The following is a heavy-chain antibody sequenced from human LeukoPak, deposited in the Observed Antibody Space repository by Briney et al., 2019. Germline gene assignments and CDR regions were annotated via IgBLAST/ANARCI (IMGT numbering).Heavy chain of an antibody. D-gene: IGHD6-13*01. Sequence: PSETLSLTCTVSGDSISPYYWSWIRQPPGKGLEWIGYIYYSGSNDSNPSLKSRVTISEDTSKNRPSLRLSSVTAADTAVYYCARGFYSNYYGLDVWGQGATVTVSS. CDR1: GDSISPYY. CDR3: ARGFYSNYYGLDV. V-gene: IGHV4-59*01. CDR2: IYYSGSN. J-gene: IGHJ6*02.